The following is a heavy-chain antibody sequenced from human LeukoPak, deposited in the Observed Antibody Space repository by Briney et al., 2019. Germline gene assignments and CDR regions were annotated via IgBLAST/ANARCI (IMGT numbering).Heavy chain of an antibody. V-gene: IGHV3-30*04. CDR1: GFTFSSYA. D-gene: IGHD4-17*01. J-gene: IGHJ4*02. Sequence: GGALRLSCAASGFTFSSYAMHWGRQAPGKGLEGGTVISYDGSNKYYADSVKGRFTISRDNSKNTLYLQMNSLRAEDTAVYYCARGDYGDSNFDYWGQGTLVTVSS. CDR2: ISYDGSNK. CDR3: ARGDYGDSNFDY.